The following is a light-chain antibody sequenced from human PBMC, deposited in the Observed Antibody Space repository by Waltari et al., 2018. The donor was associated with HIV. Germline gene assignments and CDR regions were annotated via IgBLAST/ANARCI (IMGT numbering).Light chain of an antibody. J-gene: IGKJ1*01. CDR2: GAS. V-gene: IGKV3-15*01. Sequence: EIVMTQSPATLSVSPGERVTLSCRASQNVITNLAWYQQKPGQPPRLRIYGASTRATGIPARFSGGGSGTEFTLTISSLQSEDFTFYYCQQYNKWPRTFGQGTKVEVK. CDR3: QQYNKWPRT. CDR1: QNVITN.